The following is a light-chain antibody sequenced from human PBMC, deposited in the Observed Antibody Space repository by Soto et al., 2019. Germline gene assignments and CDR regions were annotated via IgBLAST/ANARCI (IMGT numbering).Light chain of an antibody. Sequence: QSVLTQPPTASGTPGQRVTISCSGSSSNIGSNTVNWYQQLPGTAPKLLIYGNSQRPSGVPDRFSGSKSGTSASLAISGLQSEDEADYYCGAWDDSLNGFYVFXTGTKVTVL. V-gene: IGLV1-44*01. CDR2: GNS. CDR3: GAWDDSLNGFYV. CDR1: SSNIGSNT. J-gene: IGLJ1*01.